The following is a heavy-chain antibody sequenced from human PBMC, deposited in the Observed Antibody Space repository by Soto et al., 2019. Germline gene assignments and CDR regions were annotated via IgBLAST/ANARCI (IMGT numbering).Heavy chain of an antibody. J-gene: IGHJ4*02. CDR1: EFRFSLYG. V-gene: IGHV3-33*01. D-gene: IGHD1-1*01. Sequence: GGSLRLSCAASEFRFSLYGMHWVRQAPGKGLEWVAVIWYDGSKKYYADSVKGRFTISRDNSKNTLYLQMNSLRAEDTAVYYCARDGLRREDLQYDNLYYFDYWGQGTLVTVSS. CDR2: IWYDGSKK. CDR3: ARDGLRREDLQYDNLYYFDY.